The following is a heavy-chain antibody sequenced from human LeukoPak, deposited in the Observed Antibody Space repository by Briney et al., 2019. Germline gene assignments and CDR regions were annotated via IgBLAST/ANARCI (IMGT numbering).Heavy chain of an antibody. CDR1: GGTFSSYD. Sequence: SVKVSCKASGGTFSSYDISWVRQAPGQGLEWMGGIMPMFGKANYAQKFQGRATTTADKATSTAYMELSSLRSEDTAVYYCAGGRTDIVVVPATLRNYYFDYWGQGTLVTVSS. CDR3: AGGRTDIVVVPATLRNYYFDY. J-gene: IGHJ4*02. CDR2: IMPMFGKA. D-gene: IGHD2-2*01. V-gene: IGHV1-69*06.